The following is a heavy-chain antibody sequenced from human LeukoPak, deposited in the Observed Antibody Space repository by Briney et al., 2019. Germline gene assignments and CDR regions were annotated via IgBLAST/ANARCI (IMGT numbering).Heavy chain of an antibody. V-gene: IGHV4-4*02. Sequence: SGTLSLTCTVSGDSINSLDLWSWVRQPPGKGLEWIGERYLSGTTHSNPSVKSRVTISIDKSKNQFFLNLSSVTAADTAVYYCAGLVGRYSSGLYYYYFDYWGQGTLVTVSS. CDR3: AGLVGRYSSGLYYYYFDY. CDR1: GDSINSLDL. D-gene: IGHD3-22*01. CDR2: RYLSGTT. J-gene: IGHJ4*02.